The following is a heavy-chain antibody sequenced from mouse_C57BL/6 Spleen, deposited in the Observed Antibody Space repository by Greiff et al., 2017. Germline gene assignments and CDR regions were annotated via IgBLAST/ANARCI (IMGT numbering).Heavy chain of an antibody. CDR2: IYPSDSET. CDR3: AREGGNPFAY. V-gene: IGHV1-61*01. D-gene: IGHD2-1*01. J-gene: IGHJ3*01. CDR1: GYTFTSYW. Sequence: QVQLQQPGAELVRPGSSVKLSCKASGYTFTSYWMEWVKQRPGQGLEWIGNIYPSDSETHYNQKFKDKATLTVDKSSSTAYMQLSSLTSEDSAVYYCAREGGNPFAYWGQGTLVTVSA.